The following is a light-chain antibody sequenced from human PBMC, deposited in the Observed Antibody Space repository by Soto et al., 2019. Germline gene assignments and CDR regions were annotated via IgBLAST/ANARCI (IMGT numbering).Light chain of an antibody. Sequence: EIVLTQSPGTLSLSPGERATLSCRASQSVSRNFLAWYQQKPGQAPRLLIYDASNRATGIPARFSGSGSGTDFTLTISSLEPEDFAVYYCQQRSNWPPIFTFGPGTKVDIK. J-gene: IGKJ3*01. CDR2: DAS. CDR3: QQRSNWPPIFT. CDR1: QSVSRNF. V-gene: IGKV3-11*01.